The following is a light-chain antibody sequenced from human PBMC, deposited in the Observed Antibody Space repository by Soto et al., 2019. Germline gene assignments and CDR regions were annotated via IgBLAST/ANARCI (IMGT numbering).Light chain of an antibody. CDR3: SSYTSSSHYV. J-gene: IGLJ1*01. V-gene: IGLV2-14*01. CDR2: DVS. Sequence: QSVLTQSASVSRSPGQSITISCTGTSSDVGGYNYVSWYQQHPGKAPKLMIYDVSNRPSGVSNRFSGSKSGNTASLTISGLQAEDEADYYCSSYTSSSHYVFGTGTKVTVL. CDR1: SSDVGGYNY.